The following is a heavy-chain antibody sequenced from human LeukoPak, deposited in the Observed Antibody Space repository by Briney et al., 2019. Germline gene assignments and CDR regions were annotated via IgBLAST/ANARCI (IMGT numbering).Heavy chain of an antibody. J-gene: IGHJ5*01. CDR3: ARLGNSGWFDF. CDR1: GGSISSGGYY. V-gene: IGHV4-31*03. CDR2: IYYSGST. D-gene: IGHD6-19*01. Sequence: SQTLSLTCTVSGGSISSGGYYWSWIRQHPGKGLEWIGYIYYSGSTYYTPSLKNRVTISVATSKNQFSLRLSSVTAVDTAVYYCARLGNSGWFDFWGQGTLVTVSS.